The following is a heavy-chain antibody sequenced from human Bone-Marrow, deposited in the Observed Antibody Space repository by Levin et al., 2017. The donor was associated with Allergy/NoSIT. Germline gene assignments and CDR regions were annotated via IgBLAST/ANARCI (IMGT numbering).Heavy chain of an antibody. CDR2: IYYSGNT. V-gene: IGHV4-59*01. Sequence: PSETLSLTCTVSGDSISNNYWSWIRQTPGKGLEWIGYIYYSGNTKYNPSLKSRTTMSVDTSKNQFSLSLSSVTAADTAVYYCATDSSGYYPPQYLDYWGQGALVTVSS. J-gene: IGHJ4*02. D-gene: IGHD3-22*01. CDR3: ATDSSGYYPPQYLDY. CDR1: GDSISNNY.